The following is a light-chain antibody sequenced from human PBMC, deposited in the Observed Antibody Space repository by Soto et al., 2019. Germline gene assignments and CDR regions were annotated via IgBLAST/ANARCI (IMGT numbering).Light chain of an antibody. J-gene: IGKJ1*01. Sequence: DILMTQSPATLSVSPGEGATLSCRASQTISSNFAWYQQKPGQVPRLLMYGASTRATGIPARFSGSGSGTEFTLTISSLQSEDFAVYYCQQYNNWPLTFGQGTKVEIK. CDR1: QTISSN. V-gene: IGKV3-15*01. CDR3: QQYNNWPLT. CDR2: GAS.